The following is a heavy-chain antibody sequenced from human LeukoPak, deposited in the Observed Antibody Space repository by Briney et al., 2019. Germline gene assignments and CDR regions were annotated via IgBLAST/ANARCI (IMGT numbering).Heavy chain of an antibody. CDR3: AKDPKNYYDSSGTFDY. V-gene: IGHV3-9*01. Sequence: GGSLRLSCAASGFTFDDYAMHWVRQAPGKGLEWVSGISWNSGSIGYADSVKGRFTISRDNAKNSLYLQMNSLRAEDTALYYCAKDPKNYYDSSGTFDYWGQGTLVTVSS. CDR2: ISWNSGSI. J-gene: IGHJ4*02. D-gene: IGHD3-22*01. CDR1: GFTFDDYA.